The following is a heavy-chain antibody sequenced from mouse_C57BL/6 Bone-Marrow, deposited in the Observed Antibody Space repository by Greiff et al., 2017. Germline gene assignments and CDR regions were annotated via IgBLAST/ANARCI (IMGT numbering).Heavy chain of an antibody. CDR2: ISDGGSYT. V-gene: IGHV5-4*01. CDR3: ARDPDYGSSYNWYFDV. CDR1: GFTFSSYA. D-gene: IGHD1-1*01. J-gene: IGHJ1*03. Sequence: EVQGVESGGGLVKPGGSLKLSCAASGFTFSSYAMSWVRQTPEKRLEWVATISDGGSYTYYPDNVKGRFTISRDNAKNNLYLQMSHLKSEDTAMYYCARDPDYGSSYNWYFDVWGTGTTVTVSS.